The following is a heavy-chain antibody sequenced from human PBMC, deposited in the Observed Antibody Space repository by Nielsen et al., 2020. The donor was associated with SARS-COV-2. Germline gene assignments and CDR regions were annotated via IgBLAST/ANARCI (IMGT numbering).Heavy chain of an antibody. CDR3: AREYSSSIHFDY. V-gene: IGHV3-11*05. D-gene: IGHD6-13*01. CDR1: GFTFSDYY. Sequence: GESLKISCAASGFTFSDYYMSWIRQAPGKGLEWVSYISSSSSYTNYADSVKGRFTISRDNAKNSLYLQMNSLRAEDTAVYYCAREYSSSIHFDYWGQGTLVTVSS. J-gene: IGHJ4*02. CDR2: ISSSSSYT.